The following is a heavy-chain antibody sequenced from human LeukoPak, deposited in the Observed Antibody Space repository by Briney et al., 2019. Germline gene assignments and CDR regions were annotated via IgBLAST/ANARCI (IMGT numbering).Heavy chain of an antibody. V-gene: IGHV4-4*02. CDR1: GGSISSNNW. Sequence: SETLSLTCAVSGGSISSNNWWSWVRQPPGKGLEWIGEMYHSGNTNYNPSLKSRAAISVDKSKNQLSLKLDSVTAADTAVYYCARDVEARLPGYWGQGILVTVSS. J-gene: IGHJ4*02. CDR2: MYHSGNT. D-gene: IGHD6-6*01. CDR3: ARDVEARLPGY.